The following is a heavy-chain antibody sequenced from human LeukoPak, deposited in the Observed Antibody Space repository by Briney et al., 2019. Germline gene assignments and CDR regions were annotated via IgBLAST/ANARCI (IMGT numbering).Heavy chain of an antibody. Sequence: SETLSLTCTVSGGSISSHYWCWIRQPPGKGLEWIGYIYYSGSTNYNPSLKSRVTISVDTSKNQFSLKLSSVTAADTAVYYCASGAAGSSFDYWGQGTLVTVSS. CDR2: IYYSGST. CDR3: ASGAAGSSFDY. J-gene: IGHJ4*02. CDR1: GGSISSHY. D-gene: IGHD6-13*01. V-gene: IGHV4-59*11.